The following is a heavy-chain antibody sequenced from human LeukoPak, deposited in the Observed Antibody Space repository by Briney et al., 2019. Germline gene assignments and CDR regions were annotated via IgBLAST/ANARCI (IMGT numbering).Heavy chain of an antibody. CDR3: ARLNGDYDDY. Sequence: SETLSLTCTVSGGSISSYYWSWIRQPPGKGLEWIGYIYYSGSTNYNPSLKSRVTISVDTSKNQFSLKLSSVTAADTAVYYCARLNGDYDDYWGQGTLDTVSS. CDR2: IYYSGST. V-gene: IGHV4-59*08. D-gene: IGHD4-17*01. J-gene: IGHJ4*02. CDR1: GGSISSYY.